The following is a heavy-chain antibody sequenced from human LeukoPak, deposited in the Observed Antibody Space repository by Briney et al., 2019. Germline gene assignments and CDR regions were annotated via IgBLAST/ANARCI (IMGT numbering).Heavy chain of an antibody. V-gene: IGHV4-34*01. CDR2: IKHSGST. J-gene: IGHJ6*02. D-gene: IGHD3-10*01. Sequence: TASETLSLTCAVYGGSFSGYYWSWIRQPPGKGLEWIGEIKHSGSTNYNPSLKSRVTISVDTSKNQFSLKLSSVTAADTAVYYCARGGRAPKSGSGSYYNPYNYYYYYGMDVWGQGTTVTVSS. CDR3: ARGGRAPKSGSGSYYNPYNYYYYYGMDV. CDR1: GGSFSGYY.